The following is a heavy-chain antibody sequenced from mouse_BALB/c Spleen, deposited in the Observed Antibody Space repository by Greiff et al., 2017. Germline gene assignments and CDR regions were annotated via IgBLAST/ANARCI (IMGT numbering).Heavy chain of an antibody. J-gene: IGHJ4*01. CDR1: GFTFSNYW. D-gene: IGHD1-1*01. CDR3: TRRGGSSFYAMDY. CDR2: IRLKSNNYAT. Sequence: EVQGVESGGGLVQPGGSMKLSCVASGFTFSNYWMNWVRQSPEKGLEWVAEIRLKSNNYATHYAESVKGRFTISRDDSKSSVYLQMNNLRAEDTGIYYCTRRGGSSFYAMDYWGQGTSVTVSS. V-gene: IGHV6-6*02.